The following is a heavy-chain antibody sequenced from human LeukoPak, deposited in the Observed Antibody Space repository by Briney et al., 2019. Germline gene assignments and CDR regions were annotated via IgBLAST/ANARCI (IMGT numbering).Heavy chain of an antibody. CDR1: GFTFSSYA. V-gene: IGHV3-30*14. CDR3: VSVEMATRHFEF. Sequence: GGSLRLSCAASGFTFSSYAMHWVRQAPGKGLEWVAVISYDGSNKYYADSVKGRFTISRDNSKNTLYLQMSSLRAEDTAVYYCVSVEMATRHFEFWGLGTLVTVSS. D-gene: IGHD5-24*01. J-gene: IGHJ4*02. CDR2: ISYDGSNK.